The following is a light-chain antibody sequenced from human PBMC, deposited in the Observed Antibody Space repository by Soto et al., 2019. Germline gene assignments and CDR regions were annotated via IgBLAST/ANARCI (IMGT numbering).Light chain of an antibody. J-gene: IGKJ1*01. V-gene: IGKV3-11*01. CDR1: QSVSSY. CDR3: QQRSNWHRT. CDR2: DAS. Sequence: EIVLTQSPATLSLSPGEGATLSCRASQSVSSYLAWYQQKPGQAPRLLIYDASNRATGIPARFSGSGSGTDFTLTISSLEPEDFAVYYCQQRSNWHRTFGQGTKVEIK.